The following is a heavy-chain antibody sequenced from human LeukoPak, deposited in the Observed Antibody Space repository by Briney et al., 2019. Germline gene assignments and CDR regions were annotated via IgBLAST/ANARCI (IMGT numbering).Heavy chain of an antibody. J-gene: IGHJ4*02. V-gene: IGHV3-30*01. CDR2: ISYDGSNK. CDR3: AATRGGSGSYSLYYFDY. CDR1: GFTFSSYA. Sequence: GRSLRLSCAASGFTFSSYAMHWVRQAPGKGLEWVAVISYDGSNKYYADSVKGRFTISRDNSKNTLYLQMNSLRAEDTAVYYCAATRGGSGSYSLYYFDYWGQGTLVTVSS. D-gene: IGHD3-10*01.